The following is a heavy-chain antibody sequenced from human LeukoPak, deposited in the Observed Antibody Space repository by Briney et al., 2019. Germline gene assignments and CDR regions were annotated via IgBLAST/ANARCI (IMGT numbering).Heavy chain of an antibody. CDR2: IIPILGIA. V-gene: IGHV1-69*04. CDR1: GGTFSSYT. Sequence: SSVKVSCKASGGTFSSYTISWVRQAPGQGLEWMGRIIPILGIANYAQKFQGRVTITADKSTSTAYMELSSLRSEDTAVYYCARDGLVVAAHDAFDIWGQGSMVTVSS. D-gene: IGHD2-15*01. CDR3: ARDGLVVAAHDAFDI. J-gene: IGHJ3*02.